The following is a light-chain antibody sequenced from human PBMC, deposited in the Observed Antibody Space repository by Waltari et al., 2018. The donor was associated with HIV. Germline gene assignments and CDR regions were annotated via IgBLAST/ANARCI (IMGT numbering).Light chain of an antibody. J-gene: IGLJ2*01. CDR1: RSNNGSIN. Sequence: QSLVTHSPSASGTPGQRVSIPCSGRRSNNGSINVSWYQHLPGTAPKLLIYRDNQRPSGVPDRISGSRSGTSASLAISVLRSEDEAVYYCVVWDDSLSGVVFGGGTSLTVL. CDR2: RDN. V-gene: IGLV1-47*01. CDR3: VVWDDSLSGVV.